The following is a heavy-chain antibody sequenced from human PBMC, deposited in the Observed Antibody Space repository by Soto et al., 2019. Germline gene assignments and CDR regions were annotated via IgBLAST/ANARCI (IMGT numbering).Heavy chain of an antibody. D-gene: IGHD2-2*02. CDR3: ARHLCTLTRCYKGHYYYGMDV. J-gene: IGHJ6*02. CDR2: ISAYNGNT. Sequence: ASVKVSCKASGYTFTSYGISWVRQAPGQGLEWMGWISAYNGNTNYAQKLQGRVTMTTDTSTSTAYMELRSLRSDDTAVYYCARHLCTLTRCYKGHYYYGMDVWGQGTTVTVSS. CDR1: GYTFTSYG. V-gene: IGHV1-18*04.